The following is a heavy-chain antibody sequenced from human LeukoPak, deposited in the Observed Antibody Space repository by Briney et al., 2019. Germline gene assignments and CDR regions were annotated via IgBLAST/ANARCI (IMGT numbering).Heavy chain of an antibody. CDR2: IYYSGST. D-gene: IGHD6-19*01. Sequence: PSETLSLTCTVSGGSISSSSYYWGWIRQPPGKGLEWIGSIYYSGSTYYNPSLKSRVTISVDTSKNQFSLKLSSVTAADTAVYYCAREERKGWAVALVDYWGQGTLVTVSS. V-gene: IGHV4-39*07. J-gene: IGHJ4*02. CDR1: GGSISSSSYY. CDR3: AREERKGWAVALVDY.